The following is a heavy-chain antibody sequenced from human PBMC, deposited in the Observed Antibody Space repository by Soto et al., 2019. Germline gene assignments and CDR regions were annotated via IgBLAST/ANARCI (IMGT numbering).Heavy chain of an antibody. D-gene: IGHD5-18*01. Sequence: SVKVSCKAPGGNFSSNGIRWVRQAPGQGLELMGGIIPTFGTTNYAHKFRGRVTITADESTGTAYMELSSLRSDDTAVYYCAGASDSTWYNWLDPWGQGTLVTVS. CDR1: GGNFSSNG. J-gene: IGHJ5*02. CDR2: IIPTFGTT. CDR3: AGASDSTWYNWLDP. V-gene: IGHV1-69*13.